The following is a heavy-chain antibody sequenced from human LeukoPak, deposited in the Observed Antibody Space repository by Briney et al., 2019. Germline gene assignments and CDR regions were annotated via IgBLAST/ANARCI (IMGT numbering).Heavy chain of an antibody. D-gene: IGHD6-13*01. CDR3: ARDQSIAAAGSWFDP. J-gene: IGHJ5*02. V-gene: IGHV1-46*01. Sequence: ASVKVSCKASGYTFTSYYMHWVRQAPGQGLEWMGIINPSGGSTSYAQKFQGRVTMTRDTSTSTVYMELSSLRSEDTAVYYCARDQSIAAAGSWFDPWGQGTLVTVSP. CDR1: GYTFTSYY. CDR2: INPSGGST.